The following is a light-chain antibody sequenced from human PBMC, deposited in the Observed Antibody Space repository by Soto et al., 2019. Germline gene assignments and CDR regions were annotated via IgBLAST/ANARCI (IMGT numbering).Light chain of an antibody. CDR2: KAS. CDR1: QSISSW. V-gene: IGKV1-5*03. CDR3: QQYNSYRT. Sequence: DVQMTQSAATLSASVGDRVTITCRASQSISSWLAWYQQKPGKAPQVLIYKASSLESGAPSSFSGSGSGTDFTLTISSLQPDDFATYYCQQYNSYRTFGQGTKVDIK. J-gene: IGKJ1*01.